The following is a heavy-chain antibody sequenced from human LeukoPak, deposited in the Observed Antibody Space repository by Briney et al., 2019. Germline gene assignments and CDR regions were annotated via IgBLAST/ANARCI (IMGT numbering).Heavy chain of an antibody. Sequence: ASVKVSCKASGYTFTGYYMHWVRQAPGQGLEWMGWINPNSGGTNYAQKFQGRVTMTRDTSISTAYMELSRLRSDDTAVYYCARRSTHDSSGYSFDPWGQGTLVTVSS. CDR2: INPNSGGT. D-gene: IGHD3-22*01. J-gene: IGHJ5*02. V-gene: IGHV1-2*02. CDR1: GYTFTGYY. CDR3: ARRSTHDSSGYSFDP.